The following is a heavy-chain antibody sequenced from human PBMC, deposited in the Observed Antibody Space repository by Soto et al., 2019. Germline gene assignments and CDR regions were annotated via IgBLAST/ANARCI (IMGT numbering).Heavy chain of an antibody. CDR2: ISGSGGST. D-gene: IGHD1-7*01. Sequence: GGSLRLSCAAPGFTFSSYAINWVRQAPGKGLEWVSAISGSGGSTYYADSVKGRFTISRDSSKNTLYLQMNSLRAEDTVVYYCAKGNSWSPALVLDIWGQGTMVTVSS. V-gene: IGHV3-23*01. CDR1: GFTFSSYA. CDR3: AKGNSWSPALVLDI. J-gene: IGHJ3*02.